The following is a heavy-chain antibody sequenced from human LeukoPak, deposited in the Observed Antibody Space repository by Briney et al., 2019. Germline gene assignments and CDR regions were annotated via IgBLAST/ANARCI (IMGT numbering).Heavy chain of an antibody. Sequence: GGSLRLSCAASGFTFSSYAMNWVRHAPGKGLEWVSYIGHTGSITDYADSVKGRFTVSRDNAKNSLYLQMNTLRAEDTAVYYCVRRHCSGGNCYPHAFDIWGQGTRVTVSP. J-gene: IGHJ3*02. V-gene: IGHV3-48*03. CDR1: GFTFSSYA. D-gene: IGHD2-15*01. CDR3: VRRHCSGGNCYPHAFDI. CDR2: IGHTGSIT.